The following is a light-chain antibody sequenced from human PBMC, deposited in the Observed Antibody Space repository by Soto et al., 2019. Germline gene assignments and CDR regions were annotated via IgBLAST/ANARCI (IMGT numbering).Light chain of an antibody. J-gene: IGKJ4*01. CDR1: HNIRDK. V-gene: IGKV3-15*01. CDR2: AAS. Sequence: EIVLTQSPATLSVSPGERVTLSCRASHNIRDKLAWYQQKPGQAPRLLIYAASPRVTGVPARFSGSGSGTEFTLTISSLQSGEFAVYYCQQYSDWPRTFGGGNKV. CDR3: QQYSDWPRT.